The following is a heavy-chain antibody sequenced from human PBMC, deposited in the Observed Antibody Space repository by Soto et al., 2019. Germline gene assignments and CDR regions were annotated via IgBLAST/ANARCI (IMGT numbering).Heavy chain of an antibody. CDR2: IRSKAYGGTT. CDR1: GFTFGDYA. Sequence: AGGSLRLSCTASGFTFGDYAMSWFRQAPGKGLEWVGFIRSKAYGGTTEYAASVKGRFTISRDDSKSIAYLQMNSLKTEDTAVYYCTRVSGYCSGGSCYDAFDIWGQGTMVTVSS. D-gene: IGHD2-15*01. CDR3: TRVSGYCSGGSCYDAFDI. J-gene: IGHJ3*02. V-gene: IGHV3-49*03.